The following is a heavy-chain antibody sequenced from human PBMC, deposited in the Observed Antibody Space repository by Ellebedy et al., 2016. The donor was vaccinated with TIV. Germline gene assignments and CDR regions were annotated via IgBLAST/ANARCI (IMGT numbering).Heavy chain of an antibody. V-gene: IGHV3-23*01. J-gene: IGHJ6*02. CDR1: GFTFSKHA. CDR2: ISGSGLST. Sequence: GESLKISXRASGFTFSKHAMSWVRQAPGKGLEWVSAISGSGLSTYYADSVKGRFTISRDNSKSTLSLQMNSLRAADTAVYYCAKPIGQMTQFQHTLDVWGQGTTVTVSS. CDR3: AKPIGQMTQFQHTLDV. D-gene: IGHD2-21*01.